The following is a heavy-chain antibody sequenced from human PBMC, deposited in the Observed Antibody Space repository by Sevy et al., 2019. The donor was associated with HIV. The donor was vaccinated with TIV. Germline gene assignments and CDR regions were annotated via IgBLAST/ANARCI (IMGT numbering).Heavy chain of an antibody. J-gene: IGHJ3*02. Sequence: GGSLRLSCAGSGFTFSSYSMNWVRQAPGKGLEWVSYISSSSSTIYYADSVKGRFTISRDNAKNSLYLQMNSLRDEDTAVYYCARGYCSGGSCYLDAFDIWGQGTMVTVSS. V-gene: IGHV3-48*02. CDR1: GFTFSSYS. D-gene: IGHD2-15*01. CDR3: ARGYCSGGSCYLDAFDI. CDR2: ISSSSSTI.